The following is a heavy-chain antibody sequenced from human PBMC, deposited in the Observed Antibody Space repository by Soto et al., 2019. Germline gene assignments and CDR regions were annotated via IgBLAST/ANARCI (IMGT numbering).Heavy chain of an antibody. Sequence: SVKVSCKASGYTFTYHAMQWVRQAPGQRLEWMGWINPIFGTAEYAQKFQGRVTITADESTSTAYMELSSLRSEDTAVYYCARARRITMIVVVFDAFDIWGQGTMVTVSS. CDR1: GYTFTYHA. D-gene: IGHD3-22*01. J-gene: IGHJ3*02. CDR2: INPIFGTA. CDR3: ARARRITMIVVVFDAFDI. V-gene: IGHV1-69*13.